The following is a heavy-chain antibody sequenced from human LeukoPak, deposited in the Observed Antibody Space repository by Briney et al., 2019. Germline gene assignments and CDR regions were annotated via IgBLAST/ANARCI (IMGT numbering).Heavy chain of an antibody. J-gene: IGHJ3*02. CDR1: GYSFTSYY. D-gene: IGHD3-22*01. CDR3: ARGPKITMLVDGAFDI. CDR2: INPSGGST. Sequence: ASVKVSCKGSGYSFTSYYIHWVRQALGQGLEWMGIINPSGGSTSYAQKFQGRVTMTRDTSTSTVYMGLSSLSSEDTAVYYCARGPKITMLVDGAFDIWGQGTMVTVSS. V-gene: IGHV1-46*01.